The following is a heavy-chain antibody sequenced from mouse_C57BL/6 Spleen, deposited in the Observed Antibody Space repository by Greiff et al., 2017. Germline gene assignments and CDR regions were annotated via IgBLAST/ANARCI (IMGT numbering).Heavy chain of an antibody. CDR2: ISSGSSTT. CDR1: GFTFSDYG. Sequence: EVMLVESGGGLVKPGGSLKLSCAASGFTFSDYGMHWVRQAPVKGLEWVAYISSGSSTTYYADTVKGRFTISRDNAKNTLFLQMTSLRSEDTAMYDGARGGYYAPGFMAYWGQGTSVTVSS. CDR3: ARGGYYAPGFMAY. J-gene: IGHJ4*01. D-gene: IGHD2-3*01. V-gene: IGHV5-17*01.